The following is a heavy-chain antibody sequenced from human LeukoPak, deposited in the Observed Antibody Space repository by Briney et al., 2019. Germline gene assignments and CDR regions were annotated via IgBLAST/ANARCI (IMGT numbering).Heavy chain of an antibody. V-gene: IGHV1-2*02. Sequence: GASVKVSCKASGYTFTCYYMHWVRQAPGQGLEWMGWINPNSGGTTYAQKFQGRVTMTTDTSISTAYLELNGLRSDDTAVYYCARDLDYGSGSFSNWGQGAIVTVSS. CDR3: ARDLDYGSGSFSN. J-gene: IGHJ4*02. CDR1: GYTFTCYY. D-gene: IGHD3-10*01. CDR2: INPNSGGT.